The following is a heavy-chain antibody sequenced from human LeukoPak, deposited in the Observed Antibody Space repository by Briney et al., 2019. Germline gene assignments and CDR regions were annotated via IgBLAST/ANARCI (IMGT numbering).Heavy chain of an antibody. Sequence: GGSLRLSCAASGFIFSSYSMNWVRQAPGKGLEWVSAISGSGGSTYYADSVKGRFTISRDNSKNTLYLQMNSLRAEDTAVYYCAKAKWELLAGPFDYWGQGTLVTVSS. J-gene: IGHJ4*02. CDR1: GFIFSSYS. D-gene: IGHD1-26*01. V-gene: IGHV3-23*01. CDR2: ISGSGGST. CDR3: AKAKWELLAGPFDY.